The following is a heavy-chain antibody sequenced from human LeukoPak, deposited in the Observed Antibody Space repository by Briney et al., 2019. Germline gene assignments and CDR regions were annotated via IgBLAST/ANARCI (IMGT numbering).Heavy chain of an antibody. Sequence: SETLSLTCTVSGGSISSSSYYWGWIRQPPGKGLEWIGSIYYSGSTYYNPSLKSRVTISVDTSKNQFSLKLSSVTAADTAVYYCAREKYYYDSSGYSVDWGQGTLVTVSS. V-gene: IGHV4-39*01. CDR3: AREKYYYDSSGYSVD. CDR2: IYYSGST. CDR1: GGSISSSSYY. J-gene: IGHJ4*02. D-gene: IGHD3-22*01.